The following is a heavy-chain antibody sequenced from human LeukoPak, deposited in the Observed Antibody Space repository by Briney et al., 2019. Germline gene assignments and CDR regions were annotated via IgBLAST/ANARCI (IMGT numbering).Heavy chain of an antibody. Sequence: SQTLSLTCALSGDSVSSNSVTWNWIRQSPSRGLEWLGRTYYRSTWYNDYAVSVRGRISVNPDTSKNQFSLHLNSVTPEDTAVYYCARRLTQYDCFDPWGQGILVTVSS. CDR2: TYYRSTWYN. CDR3: ARRLTQYDCFDP. D-gene: IGHD2-2*01. V-gene: IGHV6-1*01. CDR1: GDSVSSNSVT. J-gene: IGHJ5*02.